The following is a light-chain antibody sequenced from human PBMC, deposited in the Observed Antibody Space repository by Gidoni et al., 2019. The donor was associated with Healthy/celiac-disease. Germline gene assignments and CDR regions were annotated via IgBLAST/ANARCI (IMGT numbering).Light chain of an antibody. V-gene: IGLV2-14*01. Sequence: QSALTQPASVSGSPGQSITISCTGTSSDVGAYNFVSWYQQHPGKAPKLIIYQVRNRPSGVSYRFSGSKSDNTASLTISGLQAEDEADYYCSSFSTSNTYVFGSGTTVTVL. CDR2: QVR. CDR3: SSFSTSNTYV. CDR1: SSDVGAYNF. J-gene: IGLJ1*01.